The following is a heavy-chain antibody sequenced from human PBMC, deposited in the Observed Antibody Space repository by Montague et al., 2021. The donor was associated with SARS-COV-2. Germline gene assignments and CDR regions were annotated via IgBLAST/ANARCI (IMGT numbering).Heavy chain of an antibody. CDR2: IDWDDDK. Sequence: PALVKPTQTLTLTCTFSGFSLSTSGMCVSWIRQPPGKALEWLARIDWDDDKYYSTSLKTRLTISKDTSKNQVVLTMTNMDPVDTATYYCARTFYDILTGYSEWGLDYWGQGTLVTVSS. V-gene: IGHV2-70*11. D-gene: IGHD3-9*01. J-gene: IGHJ4*02. CDR1: GFSLSTSGMC. CDR3: ARTFYDILTGYSEWGLDY.